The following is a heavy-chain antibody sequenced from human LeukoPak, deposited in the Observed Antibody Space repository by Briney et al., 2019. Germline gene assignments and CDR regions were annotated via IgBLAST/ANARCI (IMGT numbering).Heavy chain of an antibody. CDR2: ISGSGGST. V-gene: IGHV3-23*01. Sequence: GGSLRLSCAASGFTFSSHAMNWVRQAPGKGLELVSGISGSGGSTYYADSVKGRFTISRDNSKNILYLQMNTLRAEDTAVYYCAKPPGIGWYYFDYWGQGTLVIVSS. CDR1: GFTFSSHA. D-gene: IGHD6-19*01. CDR3: AKPPGIGWYYFDY. J-gene: IGHJ4*02.